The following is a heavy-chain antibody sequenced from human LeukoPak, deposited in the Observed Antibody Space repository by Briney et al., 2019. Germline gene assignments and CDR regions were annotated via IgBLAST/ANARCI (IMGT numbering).Heavy chain of an antibody. Sequence: SETLSLTCTVSGGSISSSSYYWGWIRQPPGKGLEWIGSIYYSGSTYYNPSLKSRVTISVDTSKNQFSRKLSSVTAADTAVYYCARVDRSWQSHDYWGQGTLVTVSS. D-gene: IGHD6-13*01. V-gene: IGHV4-39*01. CDR2: IYYSGST. CDR1: GGSISSSSYY. J-gene: IGHJ4*02. CDR3: ARVDRSWQSHDY.